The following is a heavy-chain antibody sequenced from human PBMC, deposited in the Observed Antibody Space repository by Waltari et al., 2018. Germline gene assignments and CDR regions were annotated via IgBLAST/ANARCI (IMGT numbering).Heavy chain of an antibody. CDR2: ISSSSSYR. Sequence: EVQLVESGGGLVKPGGSLRLSCAASGFTFSSYSMNWVRQAPGKGLEWLSSISSSSSYRYYSDSVKGRFTIARDNAKNSLYLQMNSRRAEDTAVYYCASGSSGWYGWGYWGQGTLVTVSS. CDR3: ASGSSGWYGWGY. J-gene: IGHJ4*02. CDR1: GFTFSSYS. D-gene: IGHD6-19*01. V-gene: IGHV3-21*01.